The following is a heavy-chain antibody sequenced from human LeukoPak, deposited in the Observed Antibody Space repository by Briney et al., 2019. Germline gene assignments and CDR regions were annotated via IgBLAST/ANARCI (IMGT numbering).Heavy chain of an antibody. V-gene: IGHV3-30*18. CDR2: ISYDGSNK. D-gene: IGHD5-12*01. CDR3: AKAGYSGYDYGRPYDYYYYGMDV. J-gene: IGHJ6*02. Sequence: GGSLRLSCAPSGFTFSTYGMHWVRQAPGKGLEWVAVISYDGSNKYYADSVKGRFTISRDNSKNTLYLQMNSLRAEDTAVYYCAKAGYSGYDYGRPYDYYYYGMDVWGQGTTVTVSS. CDR1: GFTFSTYG.